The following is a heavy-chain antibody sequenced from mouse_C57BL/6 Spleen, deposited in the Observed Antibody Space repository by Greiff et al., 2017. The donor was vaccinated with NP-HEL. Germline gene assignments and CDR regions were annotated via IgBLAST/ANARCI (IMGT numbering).Heavy chain of an antibody. CDR2: ISNLAYSI. CDR3: ARGYGNYWYFDV. J-gene: IGHJ1*03. Sequence: EVNVVESGGGLVQPGGSLKLSCAASGFTFSDYGMAWVRQAPRKGPEWVAFISNLAYSIYYADTVTGRFTISRENAKNTLYLEMSSLRSEDTAMYYCARGYGNYWYFDVWGTGTTVTVSS. V-gene: IGHV5-15*01. CDR1: GFTFSDYG. D-gene: IGHD2-1*01.